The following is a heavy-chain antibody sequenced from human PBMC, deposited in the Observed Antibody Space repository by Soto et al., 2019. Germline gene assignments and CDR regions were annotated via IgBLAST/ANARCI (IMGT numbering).Heavy chain of an antibody. CDR1: GFTFSSYG. J-gene: IGHJ4*02. CDR3: AKGSTYFDY. Sequence: QVQLVESGAGVVQPGRSLRLSCAASGFTFSSYGIHWVRQAPGKGLEWVAVISYDGSNKYYADSVQGRFTISRDKSKNTRYLQMISLRAEDTAVYYCAKGSTYFDYWGQGTQVTVP. D-gene: IGHD2-2*01. V-gene: IGHV3-30*18. CDR2: ISYDGSNK.